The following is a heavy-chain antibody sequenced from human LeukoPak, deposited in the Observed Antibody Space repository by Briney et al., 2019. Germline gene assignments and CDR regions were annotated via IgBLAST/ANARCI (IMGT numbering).Heavy chain of an antibody. D-gene: IGHD1-1*01. Sequence: GGSLRLSCAASGFTFSTYAMGWVRRAPGKGLEWVSAISGSAGRTYYADSVKGRFTISRDNSKNTLYLQMNSLRAEDTAVYYCAKANWDDEYIFTNWGQGTLVTVSS. V-gene: IGHV3-23*01. CDR3: AKANWDDEYIFTN. CDR1: GFTFSTYA. J-gene: IGHJ4*02. CDR2: ISGSAGRT.